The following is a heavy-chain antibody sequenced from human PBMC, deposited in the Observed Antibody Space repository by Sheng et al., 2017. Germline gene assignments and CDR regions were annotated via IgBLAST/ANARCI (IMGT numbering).Heavy chain of an antibody. D-gene: IGHD6-19*01. Sequence: QVQLQESGPGLVKPSQTLSLTCTVSGGSISSGSYYWSWIRQPAGKGLEWIGRIYTSGSTNYNPSLKSRVTISVDTSKNQFSLKLSSVTAADTAVYYCARGDSSGWYFGYYYMDVWGQGTTVTVSS. CDR2: IYTSGST. CDR3: ARGDSSGWYFGYYYMDV. V-gene: IGHV4-61*02. CDR1: GGSISSGSYY. J-gene: IGHJ6*03.